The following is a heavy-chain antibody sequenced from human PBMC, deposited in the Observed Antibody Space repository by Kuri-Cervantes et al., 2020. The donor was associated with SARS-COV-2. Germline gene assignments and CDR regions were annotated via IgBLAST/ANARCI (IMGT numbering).Heavy chain of an antibody. Sequence: GESLKISCAASGFTFSSYAMSWVRQAPGKGLEWVSVIYSGGSSTYYADSVKGRFTISRDNSKNTLYLQMNSLRAEDTAVYYCAKAIAVAGHFDYWGQGTLVTVSS. D-gene: IGHD6-19*01. CDR1: GFTFSSYA. V-gene: IGHV3-23*03. J-gene: IGHJ4*02. CDR2: IYSGGSST. CDR3: AKAIAVAGHFDY.